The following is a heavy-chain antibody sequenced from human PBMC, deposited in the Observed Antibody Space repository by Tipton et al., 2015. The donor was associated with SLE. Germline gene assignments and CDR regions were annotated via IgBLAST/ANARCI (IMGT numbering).Heavy chain of an antibody. CDR2: ISSSGSTI. D-gene: IGHD3-3*01. CDR1: GFTFSSYE. CDR3: ARTVGVVISHYFDY. J-gene: IGHJ4*02. V-gene: IGHV3-48*03. Sequence: SLRLSCAASGFTFSSYEMNWVRQAPGKGLEWVLYISSSGSTIYYADSVKGRFTISRDNAKNSLYLQMNSLRAEDTAVYYCARTVGVVISHYFDYWGQGTLVTVSS.